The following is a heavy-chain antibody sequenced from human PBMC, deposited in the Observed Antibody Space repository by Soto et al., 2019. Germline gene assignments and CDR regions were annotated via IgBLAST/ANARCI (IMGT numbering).Heavy chain of an antibody. J-gene: IGHJ6*04. V-gene: IGHV1-24*01. CDR1: GYTLTELS. CDR2: FDPEDGET. Sequence: GASVKVSCKVSGYTLTELSMHWVRQAPGKGLEGMGGFDPEDGETIYAQKFQGRVTMTEDTSTDTAYMELSSLRSEDTAVYYCATGLNYYDFWSGYLMAAPGRGGYYYYSMDVCGEGTTVTVSA. CDR3: ATGLNYYDFWSGYLMAAPGRGGYYYYSMDV. D-gene: IGHD3-3*01.